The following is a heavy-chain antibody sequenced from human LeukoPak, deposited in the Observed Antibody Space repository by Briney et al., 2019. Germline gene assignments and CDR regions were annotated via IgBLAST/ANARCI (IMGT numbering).Heavy chain of an antibody. V-gene: IGHV4-59*01. CDR3: AREGMAAGFARLPIFNY. Sequence: PSETLSLTCTVSGGSISSYYWSWIRQPPGKGLEWLGNVYYSGSTNYNPSLKSRVTISVDTSNNQFSLKLSSVTAADTAVYYCAREGMAAGFARLPIFNYWGQGTLVTVSS. J-gene: IGHJ4*02. D-gene: IGHD6-13*01. CDR2: VYYSGST. CDR1: GGSISSYY.